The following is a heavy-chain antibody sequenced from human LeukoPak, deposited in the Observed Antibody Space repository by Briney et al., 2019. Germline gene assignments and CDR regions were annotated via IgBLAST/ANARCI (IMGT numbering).Heavy chain of an antibody. J-gene: IGHJ4*02. CDR1: GGSISSGGYS. CDR2: IYHSGST. Sequence: PSQTLSLTCTVSGGSISSGGYSWSWIRQPPGKGLEWIGYIYHSGSTYYNPSLKSRVTISVDRSKNQFSLKLSSVTAADTAVYYCARAGAYCGGDCYLDYWGQGTLVTVSS. V-gene: IGHV4-30-2*01. CDR3: ARAGAYCGGDCYLDY. D-gene: IGHD2-21*02.